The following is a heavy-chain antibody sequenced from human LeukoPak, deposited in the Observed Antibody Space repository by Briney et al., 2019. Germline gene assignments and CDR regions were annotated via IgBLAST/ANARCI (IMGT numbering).Heavy chain of an antibody. CDR1: GFTFSSYS. Sequence: PGGSLRLSCAASGFTFSSYSMNWVRQAAGKGLEWVSAISGSGGSTYYADSVKGRFTISRDNSKNTLYLQMNSLRAEDTAVYYCAKRSPIMRVVPAAMPGYWGQGTLVAVSS. CDR3: AKRSPIMRVVPAAMPGY. D-gene: IGHD2-2*01. CDR2: ISGSGGST. V-gene: IGHV3-23*01. J-gene: IGHJ4*02.